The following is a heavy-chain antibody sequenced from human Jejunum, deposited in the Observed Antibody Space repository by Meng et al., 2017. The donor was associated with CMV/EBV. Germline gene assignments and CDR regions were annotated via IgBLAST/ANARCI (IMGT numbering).Heavy chain of an antibody. CDR2: IKSHPSGGTT. CDR1: FSFSYAW. J-gene: IGHJ4*02. V-gene: IGHV3-15*07. CDR3: AKVASLSHQHYDF. Sequence: FSFSYAWMGGFRQAPGKGLEWVGRIKSHPSGGTTDYAAPVQGRFTISRDDSRNTVFLQMSSLNIEDTGMYFCAKVASLSHQHYDFWGQGTLVTVSS. D-gene: IGHD2-15*01.